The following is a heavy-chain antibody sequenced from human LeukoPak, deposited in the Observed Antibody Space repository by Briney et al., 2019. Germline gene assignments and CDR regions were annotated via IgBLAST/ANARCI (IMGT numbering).Heavy chain of an antibody. CDR1: GYTFTGYY. CDR2: ISAYNGNT. J-gene: IGHJ4*02. D-gene: IGHD3-22*01. V-gene: IGHV1-18*04. CDR3: ARDGGHYYYDSSGYSDY. Sequence: ASVKVSCTASGYTFTGYYMHWVRQAPGQGLEWMGWISAYNGNTNYAQKLQGRVTMTTDTSTSTAYMELRSLRSDDTAVYYCARDGGHYYYDSSGYSDYWGQGTLVTVSS.